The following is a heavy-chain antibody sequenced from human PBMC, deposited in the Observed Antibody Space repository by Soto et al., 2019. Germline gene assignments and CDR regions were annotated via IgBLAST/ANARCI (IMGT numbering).Heavy chain of an antibody. CDR2: IYHSGST. CDR3: ASGQQLVRNY. J-gene: IGHJ4*02. Sequence: QLQLQXXGSGLVKXXXXLSLTCAVSGGSISSGGYSWSWIRQPPGKGLEWIGYIYHSGSTYYNPSLKSRVTISVDRSKNQFSLKLSSVTAADTAVYYCASGQQLVRNYWGQGTLVTVSS. CDR1: GGSISSGGYS. V-gene: IGHV4-30-2*01. D-gene: IGHD6-13*01.